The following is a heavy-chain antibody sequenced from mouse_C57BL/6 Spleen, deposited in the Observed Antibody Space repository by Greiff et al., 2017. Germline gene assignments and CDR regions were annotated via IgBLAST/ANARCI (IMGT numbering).Heavy chain of an antibody. V-gene: IGHV5-4*01. CDR2: ISDGGSYT. CDR1: GFTFSSYA. CDR3: ARDSYYDYDGAMDY. Sequence: EVKLMESGGGLVKPGGSLKLSCASSGFTFSSYAMSWVRQTPEKRLEWVATISDGGSYTYYPDNVKGRFTISRDNAKNNLYLQMSHLKSEDTAMYYCARDSYYDYDGAMDYWGQGTSVTVSS. J-gene: IGHJ4*01. D-gene: IGHD2-4*01.